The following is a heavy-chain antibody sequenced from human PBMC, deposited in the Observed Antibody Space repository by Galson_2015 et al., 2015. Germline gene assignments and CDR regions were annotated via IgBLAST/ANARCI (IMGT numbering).Heavy chain of an antibody. Sequence: SLRLSCAASGFNFSAYAMSWARPVPEKGLEWVSAISARGDRTFYADSVEGRFTISRDNSKNTLYLQLTNLRGEDSAIYYCVKDMGSSRGYYDSWGQGALVTVSA. CDR3: VKDMGSSRGYYDS. D-gene: IGHD6-13*01. J-gene: IGHJ4*02. V-gene: IGHV3-23*01. CDR2: ISARGDRT. CDR1: GFNFSAYA.